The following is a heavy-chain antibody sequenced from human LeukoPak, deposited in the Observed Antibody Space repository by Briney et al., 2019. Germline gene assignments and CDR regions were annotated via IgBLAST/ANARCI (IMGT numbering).Heavy chain of an antibody. Sequence: GGSLRLSCAASGFTFSSYSMNWVRQAPGKGLEWVSYISSSSSTIYYADSVKGRFTISRDNAKNSLYLQMNSLRAEDTAVYYCARDPGLLLWFGERQSAFDIWGQGTMVTVSS. CDR3: ARDPGLLLWFGERQSAFDI. CDR1: GFTFSSYS. D-gene: IGHD3-10*01. CDR2: ISSSSSTI. V-gene: IGHV3-48*01. J-gene: IGHJ3*02.